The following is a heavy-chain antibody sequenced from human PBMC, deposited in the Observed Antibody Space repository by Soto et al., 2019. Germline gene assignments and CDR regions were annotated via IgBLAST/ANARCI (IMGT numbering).Heavy chain of an antibody. CDR3: VKSLTIVNFDYYYYYGLDG. CDR1: GGSVRSNNW. D-gene: IGHD2-21*01. CDR2: IHHSGNT. J-gene: IGHJ6*02. Sequence: QVQLQESGPGLVRPSETLSLTCAVSGGSVRSNNWWGWVRQPPGKGLEWIGEIHHSGNTNYNPSLKSRVNISVDKSKIQFSLKLTSVTAADTALHYCVKSLTIVNFDYYYYYGLDGWGQGTSVTVSS. V-gene: IGHV4-4*02.